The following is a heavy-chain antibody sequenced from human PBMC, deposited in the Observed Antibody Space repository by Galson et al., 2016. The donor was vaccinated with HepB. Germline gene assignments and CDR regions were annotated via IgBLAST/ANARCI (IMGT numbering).Heavy chain of an antibody. J-gene: IGHJ3*02. D-gene: IGHD3-10*01. V-gene: IGHV3-30*04. CDR3: TRRDFYPSGSPGAAFDI. CDR1: GFTFSSYA. Sequence: SLRLSCAASGFTFSSYAMHWVRQAPGEGLDWVAIISYDGSYKGYADSVKGRFTIARDNSKNTLYLQMNSLSPEDTAIYYCTRRDFYPSGSPGAAFDIWGQGTMVTVAS. CDR2: ISYDGSYK.